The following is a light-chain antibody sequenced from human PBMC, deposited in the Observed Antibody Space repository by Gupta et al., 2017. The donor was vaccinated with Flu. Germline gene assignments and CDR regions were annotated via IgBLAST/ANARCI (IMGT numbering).Light chain of an antibody. CDR1: QGLVYSDGNTY. J-gene: IGKJ1*01. V-gene: IGKV2-30*01. Sequence: ISCRSSQGLVYSDGNTYLHWFQQRPGQSPRRLIYQVSYRDSGFPDRFSGSGSGTDFTLKISRVEAEDVGIYFCMQGAHWPWAFGQGTTVEIK. CDR3: MQGAHWPWA. CDR2: QVS.